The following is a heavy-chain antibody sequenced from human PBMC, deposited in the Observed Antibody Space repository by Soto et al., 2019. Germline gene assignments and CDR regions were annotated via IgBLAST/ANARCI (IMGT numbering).Heavy chain of an antibody. J-gene: IGHJ4*02. V-gene: IGHV4-31*03. Sequence: QVQLQESGPGLVKPSQTLSLTCTVSGASISSGGYYWTWIRQLPGKGLEWIGYIYYSGSTYYSPPLKSRVTISVDTSKNQFSLRLTSVTAADTAVYYCARTGPKKGLDYWGQGTLVTVSS. CDR2: IYYSGST. CDR1: GASISSGGYY. D-gene: IGHD1-1*01. CDR3: ARTGPKKGLDY.